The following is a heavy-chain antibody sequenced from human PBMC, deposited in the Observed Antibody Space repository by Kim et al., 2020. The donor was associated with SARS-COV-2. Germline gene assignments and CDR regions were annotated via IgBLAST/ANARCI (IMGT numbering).Heavy chain of an antibody. CDR2: IYYSGST. D-gene: IGHD6-19*01. Sequence: SETLSLTCTVSGGSISSGGYYWSWIRQHPGKGLEWIGYIYYSGSTYYNPSLKSRVTISVDTSKNQFSLKLSSVTAADTAVYYCARDSYSSGWSAYYYYGMEVWGQGTAVTVS. V-gene: IGHV4-31*03. J-gene: IGHJ6*02. CDR1: GGSISSGGYY. CDR3: ARDSYSSGWSAYYYYGMEV.